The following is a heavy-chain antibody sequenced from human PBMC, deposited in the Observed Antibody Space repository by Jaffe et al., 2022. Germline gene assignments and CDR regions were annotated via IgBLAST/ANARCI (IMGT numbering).Heavy chain of an antibody. V-gene: IGHV5-51*01. CDR3: VRHLTMIVPWGGNWFDP. J-gene: IGHJ5*02. D-gene: IGHD3-22*01. Sequence: EVQLVQSGAEVKKPGESLKISCKGSGYSFTSYWIGWVRQMPGKGLEWMGIIYPGDSDTRYSPSFQGQVTISADKSISTAYLQWSSLKASDTAMYYCVRHLTMIVPWGGNWFDPWGQGTLVTVSS. CDR1: GYSFTSYW. CDR2: IYPGDSDT.